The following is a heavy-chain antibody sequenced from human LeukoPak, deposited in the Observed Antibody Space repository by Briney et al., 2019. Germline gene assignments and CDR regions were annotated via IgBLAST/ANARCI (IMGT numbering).Heavy chain of an antibody. D-gene: IGHD3-3*01. V-gene: IGHV3-9*01. CDR3: AKDPTRVLRLRRAAFDI. CDR2: ISWNSGSI. J-gene: IGHJ3*02. CDR1: GFTFDDYA. Sequence: GRSLRLSCAASGFTFDDYAMPWVRQAPGKGLEWVSGISWNSGSIGYADSVKGRFTISRDNAKNSLYLQMNSLRAEDTALYYCAKDPTRVLRLRRAAFDIWGQGTMVTVSS.